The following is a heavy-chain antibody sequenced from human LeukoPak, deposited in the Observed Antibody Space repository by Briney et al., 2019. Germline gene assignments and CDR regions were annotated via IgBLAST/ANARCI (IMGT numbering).Heavy chain of an antibody. V-gene: IGHV3-23*01. CDR2: ISGSGGST. CDR1: GFTVSSNY. J-gene: IGHJ4*02. D-gene: IGHD6-19*01. CDR3: AKAPPRGWLGRGWDY. Sequence: PGGSLRLSCAASGFTVSSNYMSWVRQAPGKGLEWVSTISGSGGSTYYADSVKGRFTISRDNSKNTLYLQMNSLRAEDTAVYYCAKAPPRGWLGRGWDYWGQGTLVTVSS.